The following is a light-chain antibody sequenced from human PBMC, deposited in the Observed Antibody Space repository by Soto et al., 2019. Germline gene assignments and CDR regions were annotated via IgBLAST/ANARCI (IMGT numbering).Light chain of an antibody. V-gene: IGKV1-5*01. J-gene: IGKJ1*01. CDR2: DAS. Sequence: DIQMTQSPSTLSASVGDRVIITCRAGRSILSRLAWYQQKPGKAPKVLIYDASTLESGVPSRFSGSGSGTEFTLTISSLQHDDFATYYCQQYHSYKSFGQGTKVEIK. CDR3: QQYHSYKS. CDR1: RSILSR.